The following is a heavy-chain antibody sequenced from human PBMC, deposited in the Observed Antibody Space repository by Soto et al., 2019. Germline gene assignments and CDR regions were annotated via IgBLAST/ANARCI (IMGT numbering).Heavy chain of an antibody. Sequence: QVQLQELGPGLVKPSDTLSLTCAVSGYSISSSNWWGWIRQPPGKGLEWIGYIYYSGSTYYNPSLKSRVTMSVDTSKNQFSLKLSAVTAVDTAVYYCARNRRTNSWYAFDIWGQGTMVTVSS. D-gene: IGHD6-13*01. V-gene: IGHV4-28*01. J-gene: IGHJ3*02. CDR3: ARNRRTNSWYAFDI. CDR2: IYYSGST. CDR1: GYSISSSNW.